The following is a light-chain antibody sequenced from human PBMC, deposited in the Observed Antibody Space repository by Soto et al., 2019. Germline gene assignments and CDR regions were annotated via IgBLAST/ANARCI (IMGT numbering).Light chain of an antibody. V-gene: IGLV2-8*01. CDR2: EVS. J-gene: IGLJ2*01. Sequence: QSALTQPPSASGSPGQLVTISCTGTSSDVGGYNYVSWYQQHPGKAPKLMIYEVSKRPSGVPDRFSGSKSGNTASLTVSGLQAEDEADYYCSSYAGSNVVFGGGTKLTVL. CDR1: SSDVGGYNY. CDR3: SSYAGSNVV.